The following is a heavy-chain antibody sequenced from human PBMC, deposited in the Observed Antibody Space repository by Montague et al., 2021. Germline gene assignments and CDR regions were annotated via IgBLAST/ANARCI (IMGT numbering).Heavy chain of an antibody. Sequence: SETLSLTCAVYGGSLSGYIWNWIRQPPGRDLEWIGQISHTGSTSYNPSLKNRVTFSVDTAKNQFSLNLNSVNAADTGIYYCASGRRLGKIAMAAGVIPHLDYRGQGTLVTVSS. CDR3: ASGRRLGKIAMAAGVIPHLDY. D-gene: IGHD3-10*01. CDR1: GGSLSGYI. J-gene: IGHJ4*02. CDR2: ISHTGST. V-gene: IGHV4-34*01.